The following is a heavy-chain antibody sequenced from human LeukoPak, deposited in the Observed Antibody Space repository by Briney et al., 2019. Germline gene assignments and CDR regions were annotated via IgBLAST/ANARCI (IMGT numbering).Heavy chain of an antibody. CDR2: IYDSGST. CDR1: GGSISSYY. Sequence: SETLSLTCTVSGGSISSYYWSWIRQPPGKGLEWIGYIYDSGSTNYNPSLKSRVTISVDTSKNQFSLKLSSVTAADTAVYYCARAPLGRSVGYSYGYRLMDYWGQGTLVTVSS. J-gene: IGHJ4*02. CDR3: ARAPLGRSVGYSYGYRLMDY. D-gene: IGHD5-18*01. V-gene: IGHV4-59*01.